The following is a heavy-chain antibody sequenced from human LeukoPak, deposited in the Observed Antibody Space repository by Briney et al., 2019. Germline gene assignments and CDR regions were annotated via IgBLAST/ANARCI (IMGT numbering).Heavy chain of an antibody. CDR1: GGSISSSSYY. CDR3: ARPLTYYYDSSGYYPDAFDI. D-gene: IGHD3-22*01. Sequence: PSETLSLTCTVSGGSISSSSYYWGWIRQPPGKGLEWIGSIYYSGSTYYNPSLKSRVTISVDTSKNQFSLKLSSVTAADTAVYYCARPLTYYYDSSGYYPDAFDIWGQGTMVTVSS. V-gene: IGHV4-39*01. J-gene: IGHJ3*02. CDR2: IYYSGST.